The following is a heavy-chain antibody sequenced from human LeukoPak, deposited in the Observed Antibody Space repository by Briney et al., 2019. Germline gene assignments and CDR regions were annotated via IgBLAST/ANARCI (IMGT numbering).Heavy chain of an antibody. V-gene: IGHV1-3*01. CDR2: INAGSGNT. J-gene: IGHJ4*02. CDR1: GYTFTSYG. D-gene: IGHD3-22*01. Sequence: ASVKVSCKASGYTFTSYGTSWVRQAPGQRLEWMGWINAGSGNTKYAQKFQGRVTNTRDTSASTAYMELSSLRSEDTAVYYCARENSSGPPDYWGQGTLVTVSS. CDR3: ARENSSGPPDY.